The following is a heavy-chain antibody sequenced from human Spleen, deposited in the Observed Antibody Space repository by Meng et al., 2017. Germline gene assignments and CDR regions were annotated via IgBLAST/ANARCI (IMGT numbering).Heavy chain of an antibody. V-gene: IGHV3-23*01. CDR1: GFTFSSYA. CDR2: ISGSGPST. J-gene: IGHJ1*01. CDR3: AKPLRTMAVAYTESFHH. D-gene: IGHD6-19*01. Sequence: GESLKISCAASGFTFSSYAMSWVRQAPGKGLEWVSAISGSGPSTYYADSVKGRFTISRDNSKNTLYLQMNSLRAEDTAVYYCAKPLRTMAVAYTESFHHWGQGTLVTVSS.